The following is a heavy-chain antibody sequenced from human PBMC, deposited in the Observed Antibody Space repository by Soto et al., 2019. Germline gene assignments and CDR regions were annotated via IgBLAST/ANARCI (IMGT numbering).Heavy chain of an antibody. Sequence: SETLSLTCTVSGGSISSSSYYWGWIRQPQGKGLEWIGSIYYSGSTYYNPSLKSRVTISVDTSKNQFSLKLSSVTAADTAVYYCASSLDYYYYYGMDVWGQGTTVTVSS. CDR2: IYYSGST. CDR3: ASSLDYYYYYGMDV. CDR1: GGSISSSSYY. J-gene: IGHJ6*02. V-gene: IGHV4-39*01.